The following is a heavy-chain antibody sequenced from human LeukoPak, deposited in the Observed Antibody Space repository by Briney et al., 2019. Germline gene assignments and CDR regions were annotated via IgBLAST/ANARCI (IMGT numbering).Heavy chain of an antibody. CDR3: ARGTAANPGGYSGYTIWGAVAGPYYFDY. Sequence: SETLSLTCTVSGGSISSYYWSWIRQPAGKGLEWIGRIYTSGSTNYNPSLKSRVTMSVDTSKNQFSLKLSSVTAADTAVYYCARGTAANPGGYSGYTIWGAVAGPYYFDYWGQGTLVTVSS. D-gene: IGHD5-12*01. V-gene: IGHV4-4*07. J-gene: IGHJ4*02. CDR1: GGSISSYY. CDR2: IYTSGST.